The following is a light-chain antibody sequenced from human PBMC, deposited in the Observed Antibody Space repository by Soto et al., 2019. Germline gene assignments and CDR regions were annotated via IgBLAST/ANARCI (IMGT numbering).Light chain of an antibody. J-gene: IGLJ3*02. CDR1: SSDVGGYDY. CDR3: SSYAGSNNLV. V-gene: IGLV2-8*01. Sequence: QSALTQPASVSGSPGQSITISCTGTSSDVGGYDYVSWYQLHPGKAPKLMVFEVSNRPSGVPDRFSGSKSGNTASLTVSGLQAEDEADYYCSSYAGSNNLVFGGGTKLTVL. CDR2: EVS.